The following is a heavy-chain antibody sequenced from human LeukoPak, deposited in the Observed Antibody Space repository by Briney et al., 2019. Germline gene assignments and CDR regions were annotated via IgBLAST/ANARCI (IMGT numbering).Heavy chain of an antibody. CDR1: GGSFSGYY. Sequence: SETLSLTCAVYGGSFSGYYWSWIRQPAGKGLEWIGRIYTSGSTKYNPSLKSRVTMSVDTSKNQFSLKLSSVTAADTAVYYCARFCYGDYCFDYWGQGTLVTVSS. J-gene: IGHJ4*02. V-gene: IGHV4-59*10. CDR3: ARFCYGDYCFDY. CDR2: IYTSGST. D-gene: IGHD4-17*01.